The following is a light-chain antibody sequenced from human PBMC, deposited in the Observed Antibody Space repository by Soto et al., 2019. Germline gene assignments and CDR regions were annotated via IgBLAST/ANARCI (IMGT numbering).Light chain of an antibody. Sequence: QSVLTQPDSVSGSPGQSITISCSGTSXDIGSYDHVAWYQQFPGKSPKLIIYAVSDRPSGVSDRFSGSKSGISASLTISGLQTEDEADYYCISYTDRQSYLFGTGTKVNLL. CDR1: SXDIGSYDH. CDR2: AVS. V-gene: IGLV2-14*03. CDR3: ISYTDRQSYL. J-gene: IGLJ1*01.